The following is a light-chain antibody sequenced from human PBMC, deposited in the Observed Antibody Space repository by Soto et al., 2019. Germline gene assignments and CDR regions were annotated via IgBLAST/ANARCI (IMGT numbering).Light chain of an antibody. Sequence: EIVLTQSPGTLSLSPGERATLSCRASQSVSSSYLAWYQQKPGQAPRFLIYGTSSRATGIPDRFSGSGSGTDFSLTISRLEPEDFAVYYCQQYNNWWTFGQGTKMDIK. J-gene: IGKJ1*01. CDR3: QQYNNWWT. CDR1: QSVSSSY. V-gene: IGKV3-20*01. CDR2: GTS.